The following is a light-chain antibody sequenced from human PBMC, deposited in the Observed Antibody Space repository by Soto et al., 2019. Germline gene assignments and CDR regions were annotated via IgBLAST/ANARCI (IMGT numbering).Light chain of an antibody. J-gene: IGKJ4*01. CDR3: QQYNDWPPLT. CDR1: QSVSNN. V-gene: IGKV3-15*01. CDR2: GAS. Sequence: IVMTQSPATLSVSPWERATLSCRASQSVSNNLVWYQQKPGQAPRLLIYGASTRVPGIPARFSGSGSGTEFTLTISGLQSEDFAVYYCQQYNDWPPLTFGGGTKVDIK.